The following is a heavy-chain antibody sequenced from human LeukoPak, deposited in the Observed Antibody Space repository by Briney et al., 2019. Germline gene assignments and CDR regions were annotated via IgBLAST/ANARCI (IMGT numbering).Heavy chain of an antibody. D-gene: IGHD5-12*01. J-gene: IGHJ4*02. CDR1: GGSISSSSYY. CDR3: ARQMSGYDYRGDFDY. CDR2: IYYSGST. V-gene: IGHV4-39*01. Sequence: SETLSLTCTVSGGSISSSSYYWGWIRQPPGKGLEWIGSIYYSGSTYYNPSLKSRVTISVDTSKNQFSLKLSPVTAADTAVYYCARQMSGYDYRGDFDYWGQGTLVTVSS.